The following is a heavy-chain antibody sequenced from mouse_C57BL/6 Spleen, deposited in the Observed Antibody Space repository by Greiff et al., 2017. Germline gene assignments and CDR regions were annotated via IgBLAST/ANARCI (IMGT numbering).Heavy chain of an antibody. J-gene: IGHJ2*01. V-gene: IGHV5-17*01. CDR1: GFTFSDYG. CDR2: ISSGSSTI. Sequence: EVQRVESGGGLVKPGGSLKLSCAASGFTFSDYGMHWVRQAPEKGLEWVAYISSGSSTIYYADTVKGRFTITRDNAKNTQYLQMTSLRSKDTTMYYCARGDSSGYYFDYWGQGTTLTVSS. D-gene: IGHD3-2*02. CDR3: ARGDSSGYYFDY.